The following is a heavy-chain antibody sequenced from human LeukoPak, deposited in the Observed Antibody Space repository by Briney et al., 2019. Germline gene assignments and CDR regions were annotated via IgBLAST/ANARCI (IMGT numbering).Heavy chain of an antibody. CDR1: GFTFSSYA. J-gene: IGHJ1*01. D-gene: IGHD6-13*01. V-gene: IGHV3-23*01. CDR3: ARDPTQYSTSLQYFQN. CDR2: ISGSGGST. Sequence: GGSLTLSCAASGFTFSSYAMSWVRQAPGKGLEWVSAISGSGGSTYYSDSVKGRFTISRDNSRNTLYLQMNSLRAEDAAVYYCARDPTQYSTSLQYFQNWGQGALVIVSS.